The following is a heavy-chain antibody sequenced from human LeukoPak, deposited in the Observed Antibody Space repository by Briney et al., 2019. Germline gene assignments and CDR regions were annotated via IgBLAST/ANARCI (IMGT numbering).Heavy chain of an antibody. J-gene: IGHJ4*02. Sequence: PGGSLRLSCAASGFTFITYSMNWVRQAPGKGLEWVSSISSSSSYIYYADSVKGRFTISRDNAKNSLYLQMISLRAEDTAVYYCAVDCSGGSCYFFWGQGTLVTVSS. CDR2: ISSSSSYI. CDR3: AVDCSGGSCYFF. D-gene: IGHD2-15*01. CDR1: GFTFITYS. V-gene: IGHV3-21*01.